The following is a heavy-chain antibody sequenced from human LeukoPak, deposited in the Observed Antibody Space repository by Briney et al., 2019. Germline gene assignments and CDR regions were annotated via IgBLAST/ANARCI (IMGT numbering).Heavy chain of an antibody. J-gene: IGHJ4*02. CDR3: ASVGDCSGGSCYDY. Sequence: SGTLSLTCTVSGGSISNYYWSWIRQPPGKGLEWIGYIYYSGSTNYNPSLKSRVTISVDTSKNQFSLKLSSVTAADTALYYCASVGDCSGGSCYDYWGQGTLVTVSS. V-gene: IGHV4-59*01. CDR1: GGSISNYY. CDR2: IYYSGST. D-gene: IGHD2-15*01.